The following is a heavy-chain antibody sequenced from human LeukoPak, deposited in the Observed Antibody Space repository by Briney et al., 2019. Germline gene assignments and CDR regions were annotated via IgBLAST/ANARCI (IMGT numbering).Heavy chain of an antibody. CDR2: ISHSGST. J-gene: IGHJ2*01. Sequence: SETLSLTCAVSGGSISSGGYSWSWIRQPPGKGLEWIGYISHSGSTYYNPSLKSRATISVDRSKNQFSLELTSVTAADTAVYYCARYSSTWPYWYFDLWGRGTLVTVSS. V-gene: IGHV4-30-2*01. CDR3: ARYSSTWPYWYFDL. D-gene: IGHD6-13*01. CDR1: GGSISSGGYS.